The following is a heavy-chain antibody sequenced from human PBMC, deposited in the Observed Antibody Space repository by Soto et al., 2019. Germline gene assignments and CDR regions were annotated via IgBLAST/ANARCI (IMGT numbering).Heavy chain of an antibody. CDR2: ITWDGSRT. J-gene: IGHJ4*02. CDR1: GXTLDEYS. D-gene: IGHD3-22*01. CDR3: AKPYYYDTNGPPSDY. V-gene: IGHV3-43D*04. Sequence: GSLRLSCAASGXTLDEYSMHWVRQAPGKGLEWVSVITWDGSRTYYADSVKCLFTISIYNSKNSLYLQMNSLRAEDTALYYCAKPYYYDTNGPPSDYWGQGTLVTVS.